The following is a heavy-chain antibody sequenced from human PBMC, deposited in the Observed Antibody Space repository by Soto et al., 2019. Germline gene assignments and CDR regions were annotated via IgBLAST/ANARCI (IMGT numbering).Heavy chain of an antibody. Sequence: GGSLRLSCEASGFILSSYGMHWVRQAPGTGLEWVAVIWYDGSNQNYADSVKGRFTITRDNSKNTLYLQMNSLRAEDTAVYYCASSISWGQGTLVTVSS. V-gene: IGHV3-33*01. CDR3: ASSIS. CDR1: GFILSSYG. J-gene: IGHJ5*02. CDR2: IWYDGSNQ.